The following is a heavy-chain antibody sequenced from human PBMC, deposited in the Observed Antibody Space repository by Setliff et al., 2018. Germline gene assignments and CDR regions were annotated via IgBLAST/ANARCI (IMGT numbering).Heavy chain of an antibody. V-gene: IGHV3-7*03. CDR3: AKDRVPDGKWDFDS. CDR1: GFTFSNYW. CDR2: INQRGSER. D-gene: IGHD2-8*01. Sequence: PGGSLRLSCAASGFTFSNYWMNWVRQAPGKGPEWVANINQRGSERNYVDSVKGRFTISRDNAKNSLYLQMSSLRADDTAVYYCAKDRVPDGKWDFDSSGPGILVTVSS. J-gene: IGHJ4*02.